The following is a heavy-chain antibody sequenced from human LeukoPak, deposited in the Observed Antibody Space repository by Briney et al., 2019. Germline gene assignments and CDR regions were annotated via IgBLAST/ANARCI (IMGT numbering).Heavy chain of an antibody. V-gene: IGHV4-34*01. D-gene: IGHD3-10*01. CDR1: RGSFSGYY. CDR3: ARGDYYYASGSYYKGPVDY. Sequence: SETLSLTCAVYRGSFSGYYWSWIRQAPGKGLEWIGEINHSGSTNKNTSLKSRVTISVETSKKQFSLKLNSMTAADTAVYYCARGDYYYASGSYYKGPVDYWGQGTLVTVS. CDR2: INHSGST. J-gene: IGHJ4*02.